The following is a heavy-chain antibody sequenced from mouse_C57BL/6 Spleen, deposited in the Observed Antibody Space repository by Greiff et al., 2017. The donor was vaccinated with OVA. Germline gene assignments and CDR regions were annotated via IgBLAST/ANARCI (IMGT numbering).Heavy chain of an antibody. CDR3: AREIIITTVVGYFDY. CDR2: ISSGSSTI. J-gene: IGHJ2*01. V-gene: IGHV5-17*01. CDR1: GFTFSDYG. D-gene: IGHD1-1*01. Sequence: EVKVEESGGGLVKPGGSLKLSCAASGFTFSDYGMHWVRQAPEKGLEWVAYISSGSSTIYYADTVKGRFTISRDNAKNTLFLQMTSLRSEDTAMYYCAREIIITTVVGYFDYWGQGTTLTVSS.